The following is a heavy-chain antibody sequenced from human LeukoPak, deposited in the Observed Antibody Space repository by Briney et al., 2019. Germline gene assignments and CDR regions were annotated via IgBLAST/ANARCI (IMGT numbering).Heavy chain of an antibody. CDR2: INSDGSST. Sequence: PGGSLRLSCAASGFTFSSYEMNWVRQAPGQGLVWVSRINSDGSSTSYADSVKGRFTISRDNAKNTRYLQMNSLRAEDTAVYYCARDRENIGYWGQGTLVTVSS. D-gene: IGHD2/OR15-2a*01. J-gene: IGHJ4*02. V-gene: IGHV3-74*01. CDR1: GFTFSSYE. CDR3: ARDRENIGY.